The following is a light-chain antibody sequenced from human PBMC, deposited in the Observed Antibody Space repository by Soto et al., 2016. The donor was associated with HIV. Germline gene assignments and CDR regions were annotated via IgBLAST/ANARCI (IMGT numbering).Light chain of an antibody. CDR2: GKN. CDR3: NSRYTSDSHHYV. J-gene: IGLJ1*01. CDR1: SVTSYY. Sequence: SSELIQDPVVSVALGQTVKITCQGDSVTSYYVSWYQQKPGQAPRLVIYGKNNRPSGIPDRFSGSSSGNTASLTITGAQAKDEADYYCNSRYTSDSHHYVFGTGTKVTV. V-gene: IGLV3-19*01.